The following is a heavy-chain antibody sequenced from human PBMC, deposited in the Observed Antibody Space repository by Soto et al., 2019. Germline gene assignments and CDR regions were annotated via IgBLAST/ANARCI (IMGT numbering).Heavy chain of an antibody. J-gene: IGHJ5*02. D-gene: IGHD2-21*02. V-gene: IGHV1-58*01. Sequence: QMQLVQSGPEVKKPGTSVKVSCKASGFTFTSSAVQWVRQARGQRLEWIGWIVVGSGNTNYAQKFQERVTITRDMSTSTAYMELSSLRSEDTAVYYCAAVGAGAYCGGDCYPWGQGTLVTVSS. CDR1: GFTFTSSA. CDR2: IVVGSGNT. CDR3: AAVGAGAYCGGDCYP.